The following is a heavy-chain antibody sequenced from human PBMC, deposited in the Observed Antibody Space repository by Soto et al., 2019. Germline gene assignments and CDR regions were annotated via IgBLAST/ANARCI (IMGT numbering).Heavy chain of an antibody. CDR1: GGSISSAAYC. J-gene: IGHJ4*02. V-gene: IGHV4-30-4*01. CDR2: IYDGGTT. D-gene: IGHD7-27*01. Sequence: QVQLQESGPRLVSPSQTLSLTCTVSGGSISSAAYCWSWIRQSPDKGLEWIGHIYDGGTTYSSPSLKGRGTISADTSATQFSLKLNSVSAADSAVYYCASGPSGDTVDYWGQGIQVTVSS. CDR3: ASGPSGDTVDY.